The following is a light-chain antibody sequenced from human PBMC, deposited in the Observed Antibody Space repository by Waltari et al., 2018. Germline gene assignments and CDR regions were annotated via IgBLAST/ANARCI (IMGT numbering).Light chain of an antibody. CDR1: SSDVGGYNS. V-gene: IGLV2-14*03. Sequence: QSALTQPASVSGSPGQSITISCTGTSSDVGGYNSVSWYQQHPGKAPKLMIYDVSKRPSGVSKRFSGSKSGSTASLTISGLQAEDEADYYCNSYTSSSTLIFGGGTKLTVL. CDR2: DVS. J-gene: IGLJ2*01. CDR3: NSYTSSSTLI.